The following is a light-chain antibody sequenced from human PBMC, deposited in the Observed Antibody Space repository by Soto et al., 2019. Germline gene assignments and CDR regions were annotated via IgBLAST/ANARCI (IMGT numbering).Light chain of an antibody. CDR2: GAS. CDR1: QSVSSSY. J-gene: IGKJ1*01. V-gene: IGKV3-20*01. Sequence: EIVLTQSPGTLSLSPGERATLSFSASQSVSSSYLAWYQQKPGQAPRLLIYGASTRATGIPARFSGSGSGTEFTLTIGSLQSEDCALYYCQQYGSSGTFGQGTKVDIK. CDR3: QQYGSSGT.